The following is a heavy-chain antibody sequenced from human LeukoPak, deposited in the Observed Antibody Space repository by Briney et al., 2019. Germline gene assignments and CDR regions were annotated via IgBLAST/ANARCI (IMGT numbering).Heavy chain of an antibody. Sequence: GGSLRLSCAASGFTVSSNYMTWVRQAPGKGLEWVSVIHKNAITYYADTVKGRFTISRDNSKNMLYLQMNRLRAEDTAVYYCARSLRVRGVPDYMDVWGKGTTVIISS. CDR2: IHKNAIT. CDR3: ARSLRVRGVPDYMDV. J-gene: IGHJ6*03. D-gene: IGHD3-10*01. CDR1: GFTVSSNY. V-gene: IGHV3-53*01.